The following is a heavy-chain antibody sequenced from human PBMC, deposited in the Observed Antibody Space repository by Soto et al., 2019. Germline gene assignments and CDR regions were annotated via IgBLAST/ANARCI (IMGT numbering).Heavy chain of an antibody. V-gene: IGHV1-46*01. Sequence: GASVKVSCKASGYTFTSYYMHWVRQAPGQGLEWMGRIIPIFGRTNYAQKFQGRVTITADKSTSTAYMELSSLRSEDTAVYYCARPYYDILTGTYYYGMDVWGQGTTVTVSS. CDR3: ARPYYDILTGTYYYGMDV. CDR1: GYTFTSYY. J-gene: IGHJ6*02. CDR2: IIPIFGRT. D-gene: IGHD3-9*01.